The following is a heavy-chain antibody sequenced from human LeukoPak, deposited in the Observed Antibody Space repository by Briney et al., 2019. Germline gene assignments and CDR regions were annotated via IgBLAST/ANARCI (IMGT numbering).Heavy chain of an antibody. D-gene: IGHD4-17*01. CDR2: ISGIGTTT. J-gene: IGHJ5*02. CDR1: GFTFRTYA. Sequence: PGGSLRLSCAASGFTFRTYAMSWVRQAPGKGLECVSVISGIGTTTYYADSVKGRFTISRDNSKNTLFLQMNSLRVEDTATYYCTKKRTTSVTDWFDPWGQGTLVTVSS. CDR3: TKKRTTSVTDWFDP. V-gene: IGHV3-23*01.